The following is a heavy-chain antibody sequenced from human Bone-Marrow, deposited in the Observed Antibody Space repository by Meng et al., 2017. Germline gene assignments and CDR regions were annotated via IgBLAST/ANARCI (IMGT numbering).Heavy chain of an antibody. CDR1: GFTFSDHY. V-gene: IGHV3-72*01. Sequence: GESLKISCAASGFTFSDHYMDWVRQAPGKGLEWIGRTRNKANSYTTEYAASVKSRFTISRDDSKNSLYLQMNSLKTEDTAVYYCARVSSAANVFDYWGQGTVVTVSS. D-gene: IGHD2-15*01. J-gene: IGHJ4*02. CDR3: ARVSSAANVFDY. CDR2: TRNKANSYTT.